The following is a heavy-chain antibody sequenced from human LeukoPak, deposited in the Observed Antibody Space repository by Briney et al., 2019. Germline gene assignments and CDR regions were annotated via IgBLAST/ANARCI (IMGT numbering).Heavy chain of an antibody. CDR2: IYYSGST. V-gene: IGHV4-59*08. J-gene: IGHJ4*02. CDR3: ARGDWLDY. Sequence: SGTLSLTCTVSGGSISSYYWSWIRQPPGKGLEWIGYIYYSGSTNYNPSLKSRVTISVDTSKNQFSLKLSSVTAADTAVYYCARGDWLDYWGQGTLVTVSS. CDR1: GGSISSYY. D-gene: IGHD3/OR15-3a*01.